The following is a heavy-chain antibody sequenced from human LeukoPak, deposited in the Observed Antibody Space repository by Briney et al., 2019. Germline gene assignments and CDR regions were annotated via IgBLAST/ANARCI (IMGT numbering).Heavy chain of an antibody. CDR3: ARVGRGDHRWGSYSFDY. J-gene: IGHJ4*02. V-gene: IGHV4-59*01. CDR1: GDSISSYY. CDR2: SSNSESA. Sequence: SETLSLTCIVSGDSISSYYWSWIRQPPRKGLEWIVYSSNSESANYNPYLNSRVTISVDTSKSQFSLKLTSVTAADTAVYYCARVGRGDHRWGSYSFDYWGQGTLVTVSS. D-gene: IGHD3-16*01.